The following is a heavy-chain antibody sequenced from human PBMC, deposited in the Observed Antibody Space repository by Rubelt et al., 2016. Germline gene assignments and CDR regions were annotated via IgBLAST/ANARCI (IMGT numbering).Heavy chain of an antibody. Sequence: QVQLQESGPGLVKSSETLSLTCTVSGGSISSYYWSWIRQPPGRGLEYIVTVLHSGSAYYNPSLKSRVTISVDTSKNQFSVQLGSLPAAATAGYYCATRYCGGGSCYFYPEYHLDYWGQGTLVTVSS. D-gene: IGHD2-15*01. J-gene: IGHJ4*02. CDR1: GGSISSYY. CDR2: VLHSGSA. CDR3: ATRYCGGGSCYFYPEYHLDY. V-gene: IGHV4-59*08.